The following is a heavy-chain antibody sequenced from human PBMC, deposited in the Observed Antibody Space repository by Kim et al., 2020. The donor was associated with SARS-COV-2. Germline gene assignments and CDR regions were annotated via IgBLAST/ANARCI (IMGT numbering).Heavy chain of an antibody. Sequence: SETLSLTCTVSGGSVSSDDYHWSWIRQPPGKGLEWLGYIWTGETTKYNPSVKSRITISKDTSTNQFSLRLTSVTSADTAVYFCAAYQGGQGGVGSWGHGTLVTVSS. CDR3: AAYQGGQGGVGS. V-gene: IGHV4-61*08. CDR1: GGSVSSDDYH. J-gene: IGHJ5*01. D-gene: IGHD2-8*02. CDR2: IWTGETT.